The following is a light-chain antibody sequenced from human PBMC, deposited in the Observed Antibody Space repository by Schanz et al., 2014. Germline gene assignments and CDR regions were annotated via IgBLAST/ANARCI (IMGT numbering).Light chain of an antibody. J-gene: IGKJ1*01. Sequence: EIVLTQSPATLSLSPGERATLSCRASQSVSSYLAWYQQKPGQAPSLLICDASNMATGIPDRFSGSGSGTDFTLTISRLEPEDFAVYYFQQYGSSPPTWTFGQGTKVEIK. CDR2: DAS. CDR1: QSVSSY. CDR3: QQYGSSPPTWT. V-gene: IGKV3-20*01.